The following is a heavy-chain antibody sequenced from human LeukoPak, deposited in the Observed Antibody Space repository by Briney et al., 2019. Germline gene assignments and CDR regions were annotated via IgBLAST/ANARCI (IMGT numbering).Heavy chain of an antibody. D-gene: IGHD3-22*01. Sequence: GGSLRLSCAASGFTFSSYAMSWVRQAPGKGLEWVSTINNSGGSTYYADSVKGRFTISRDNSKNTLYLQMSSLRAEDTAVYYCVKGQRYYDSSGYYSIEYFQHWGQGTLVTVSS. CDR3: VKGQRYYDSSGYYSIEYFQH. V-gene: IGHV3-23*01. J-gene: IGHJ1*01. CDR2: INNSGGST. CDR1: GFTFSSYA.